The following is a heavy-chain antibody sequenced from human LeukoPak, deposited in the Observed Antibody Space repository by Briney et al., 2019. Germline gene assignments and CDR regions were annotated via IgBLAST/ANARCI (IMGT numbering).Heavy chain of an antibody. CDR1: GNYW. Sequence: GGSLRLSCAASGNYWMHWVRQAPGKGLVWVSHINSDGSWTSYADSVKGRFTISKDNAKNTVYLQMNSLRAEDTAVYYCAKVRITIFRHAEYFQHWGQGTLVTVSS. J-gene: IGHJ1*01. CDR3: AKVRITIFRHAEYFQH. D-gene: IGHD3-3*01. V-gene: IGHV3-74*01. CDR2: INSDGSWT.